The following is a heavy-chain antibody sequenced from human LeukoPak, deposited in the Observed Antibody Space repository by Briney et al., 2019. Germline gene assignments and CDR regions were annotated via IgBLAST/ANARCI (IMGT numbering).Heavy chain of an antibody. CDR2: IIPIFGTP. J-gene: IGHJ4*02. CDR3: ARSLRFLEWFPNFDY. CDR1: GGTFSRSG. V-gene: IGHV1-69*13. Sequence: ASVKVSCKASGGTFSRSGISWVRQAPGHGLEWMGGIIPIFGTPHYAQKFQGRVTITADESTSTAYMELSSLRSEDTAVYYYARSLRFLEWFPNFDYWGQGTLVTVSS. D-gene: IGHD3-3*01.